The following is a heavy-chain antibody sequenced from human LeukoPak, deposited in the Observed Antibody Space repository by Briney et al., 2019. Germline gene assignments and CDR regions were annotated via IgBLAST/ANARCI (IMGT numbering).Heavy chain of an antibody. CDR2: IYYSGNT. J-gene: IGHJ1*01. D-gene: IGHD3-22*01. CDR1: GGSISSYY. V-gene: IGHV4-59*08. CDR3: ARGVSYYDSSGYYNEYFQH. Sequence: PSETLSLTCTVSGGSISSYYWSWIRQPPGKGLEWIGYIYYSGNTNYNPSLKSRVTISVDTSKNQFSLKLSSVTAADTAVYYCARGVSYYDSSGYYNEYFQHWGQGTLVTVSS.